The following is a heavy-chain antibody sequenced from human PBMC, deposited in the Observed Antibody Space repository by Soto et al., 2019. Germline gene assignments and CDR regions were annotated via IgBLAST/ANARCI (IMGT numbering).Heavy chain of an antibody. CDR3: ARHRTYCSSTSCYGDYFDY. J-gene: IGHJ4*02. Sequence: PAETLSLTFTVSSGSISSSSYYWVFIRQGPWKWREWIGSIYYSGSTYYNPSLKSRVTISVDTSKNQFSLKLSSVTAADTAVYYCARHRTYCSSTSCYGDYFDYWGQGTLVTVSS. CDR1: SGSISSSSYY. V-gene: IGHV4-39*01. D-gene: IGHD2-2*01. CDR2: IYYSGST.